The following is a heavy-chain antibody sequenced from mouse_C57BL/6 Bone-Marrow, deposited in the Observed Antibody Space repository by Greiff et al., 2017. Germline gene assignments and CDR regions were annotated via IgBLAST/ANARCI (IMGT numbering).Heavy chain of an antibody. D-gene: IGHD2-3*01. Sequence: VKLMESGGGLVKPGGSLKLSCAASGFTFSSYTMSWVRQTPEKRLEWVATISGGGGNTYYPDSVKGRFTISRANAKNTLYLQMSSLRSEDTALYYCARGVTRGYFDDWGQGTTLTVSS. CDR3: ARGVTRGYFDD. V-gene: IGHV5-9*01. CDR2: ISGGGGNT. CDR1: GFTFSSYT. J-gene: IGHJ2*01.